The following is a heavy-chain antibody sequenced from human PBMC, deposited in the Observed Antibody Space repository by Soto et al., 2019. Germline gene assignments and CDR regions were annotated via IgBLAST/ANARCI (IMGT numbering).Heavy chain of an antibody. V-gene: IGHV3-30*18. Sequence: GGSLRLSCAASGFTFSDYGMHWVRQAPGKGLEWGAVISDDGSNKQSADSMKGRFTISRDNSKNTLYMQMNTLRGEDTAVYYCAKDRLEWLSFFDYWGQGTLVTVSS. CDR2: ISDDGSNK. CDR3: AKDRLEWLSFFDY. CDR1: GFTFSDYG. J-gene: IGHJ4*02. D-gene: IGHD3-3*01.